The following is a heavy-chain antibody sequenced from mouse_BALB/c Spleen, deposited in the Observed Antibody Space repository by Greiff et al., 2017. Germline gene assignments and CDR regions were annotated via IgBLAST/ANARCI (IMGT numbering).Heavy chain of an antibody. CDR3: ALITTWYFDV. CDR2: IDPANGNT. Sequence: EVQLQQSGAELEKPGASVKLSCTASGFNIKDTYMHWVKQRPEQGLEWIGRIDPANGNTKYDPKFQGKATITADTSSNTAYLQLSSLTSEDTAVYYCALITTWYFDVWGAGTTVTVSS. J-gene: IGHJ1*01. V-gene: IGHV14-3*02. CDR1: GFNIKDTY. D-gene: IGHD1-1*01.